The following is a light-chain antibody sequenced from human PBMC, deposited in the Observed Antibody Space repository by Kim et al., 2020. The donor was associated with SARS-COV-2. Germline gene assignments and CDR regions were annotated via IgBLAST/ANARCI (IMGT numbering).Light chain of an antibody. CDR1: NIETKS. Sequence: APGEPAVLPCGGNNIETKSVDRYQQKPGQAHVLVVYFDSDRPPGIPERFSGSISGNTATLTSSRVEAGDEADYYCQVWHSSSGHVVFGGGTQLTVL. V-gene: IGLV3-21*02. CDR2: FDS. J-gene: IGLJ2*01. CDR3: QVWHSSSGHVV.